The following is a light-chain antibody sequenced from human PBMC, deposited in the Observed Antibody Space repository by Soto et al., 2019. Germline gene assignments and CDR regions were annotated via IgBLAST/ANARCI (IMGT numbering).Light chain of an antibody. CDR2: EVS. CDR3: MQSLHLPWT. J-gene: IGKJ1*01. CDR1: QSLLHSDGKTY. Sequence: DIVMTQTPLSLSVTPGQPASISCKSSQSLLHSDGKTYVYWYQQKPGQPPQLLICEVSNRFSGVPARVSGSWSGTDFTLQISRVEAEDVGLYDGMQSLHLPWTFGQGTKVE. V-gene: IGKV2D-29*01.